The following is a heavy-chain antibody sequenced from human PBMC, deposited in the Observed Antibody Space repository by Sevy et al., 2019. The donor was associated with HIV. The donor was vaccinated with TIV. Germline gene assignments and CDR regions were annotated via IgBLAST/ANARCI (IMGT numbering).Heavy chain of an antibody. V-gene: IGHV3-48*01. J-gene: IGHJ4*02. CDR3: ARGYSEFDS. D-gene: IGHD1-1*01. CDR2: ISTTSTTT. Sequence: GSLRLSCAASGFSFSSYNMNWVRQAPGKGLEWVSYISTTSTTTYYADSVKGRFTISRDNAKNSLYLQMSSLRVEDTAVYYCARGYSEFDSWGQGTLVTVSS. CDR1: GFSFSSYN.